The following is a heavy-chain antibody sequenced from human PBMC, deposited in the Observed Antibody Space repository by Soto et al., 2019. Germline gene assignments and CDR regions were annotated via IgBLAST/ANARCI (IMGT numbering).Heavy chain of an antibody. D-gene: IGHD3-10*01. V-gene: IGHV3-23*01. J-gene: IGHJ4*02. CDR2: ISGSGGST. Sequence: GGSLRLSCAASGFTFTNYPMAWVRQAPAKGLEWVSTISGSGGSTFYADSVKGRFTISRDNSKNTVYLQMNSLRAEDTAVYYCAKRPLKFEGSYFDYWGQGTLVTVSS. CDR1: GFTFTNYP. CDR3: AKRPLKFEGSYFDY.